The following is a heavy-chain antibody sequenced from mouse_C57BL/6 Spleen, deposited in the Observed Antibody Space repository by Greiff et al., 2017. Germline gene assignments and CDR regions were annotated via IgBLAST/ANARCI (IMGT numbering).Heavy chain of an antibody. V-gene: IGHV1-55*01. J-gene: IGHJ2*01. CDR2: IYPGSGST. D-gene: IGHD2-4*01. CDR1: GYTFTSYW. CDR3: ARTFYYDYDEDY. Sequence: QVQLQQPGAELVKPGASVKMSCKASGYTFTSYWITWVKQRPGQGLEWIGDIYPGSGSTNYNEKFKSKATLTVDTSSSTAYMQLSSLTSEDSAVYYCARTFYYDYDEDYWGQGTTLTVSS.